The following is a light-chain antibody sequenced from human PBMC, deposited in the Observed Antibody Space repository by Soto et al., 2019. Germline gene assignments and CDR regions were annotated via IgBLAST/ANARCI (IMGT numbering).Light chain of an antibody. CDR1: QDIRND. CDR3: LQDFNYPWT. J-gene: IGKJ1*01. Sequence: AIQMTQSPSSLSASVGDRVTITCRASQDIRNDLGWYQQKPGNTPKLLIFAASSLQSGVPARFSGSGSGTDFTLTISSLQPEDFATYYCLQDFNYPWTFGQGTKVEIE. V-gene: IGKV1-6*01. CDR2: AAS.